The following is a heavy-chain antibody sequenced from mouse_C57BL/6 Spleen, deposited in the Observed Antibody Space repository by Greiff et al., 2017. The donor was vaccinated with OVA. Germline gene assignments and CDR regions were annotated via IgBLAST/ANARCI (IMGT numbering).Heavy chain of an antibody. V-gene: IGHV3-6*01. J-gene: IGHJ3*01. CDR3: ARGGTPTWFAY. D-gene: IGHD3-3*01. Sequence: EVKLQESGPGLVKPSQSLSLTCSVTGYSITSGYYWNWIRQFPGNKLEWMGYISYDGSNNYNPSLKNRISITRDTSKNQFFLKLKSVTTEDTATYYCARGGTPTWFAYWGQGTLVTVSA. CDR1: GYSITSGYY. CDR2: ISYDGSN.